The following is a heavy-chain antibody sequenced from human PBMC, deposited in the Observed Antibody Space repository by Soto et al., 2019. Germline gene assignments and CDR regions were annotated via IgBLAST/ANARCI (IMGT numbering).Heavy chain of an antibody. CDR3: HGYGY. Sequence: VQVVESGGGLIQPGGSLRLSCEVSVFSVTANYMSWIRQAPGKGLEWVSVIFSGGGKDYVDSVNDRFTISRDISKNTLYIQMNSLSDEDTALYYCHGYGYWCQGTLVTVSS. J-gene: IGHJ4*02. CDR1: VFSVTANY. CDR2: IFSGGGK. D-gene: IGHD5-12*01. V-gene: IGHV3-53*01.